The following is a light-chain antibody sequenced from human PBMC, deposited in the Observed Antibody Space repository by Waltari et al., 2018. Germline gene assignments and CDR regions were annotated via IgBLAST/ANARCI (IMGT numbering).Light chain of an antibody. CDR2: YND. J-gene: IGLJ3*02. CDR1: SSNIVINF. Sequence: QSVLTQPPSVSAAPGQKVTISCSGCSSNIVINFVSWYQHLPGTAPKLLIYYNDQRPSGIPDRFSGSKSGTSATLGITGLQTGDEADYYCGTWDNSLSAGVIGGGTKLTVL. V-gene: IGLV1-51*01. CDR3: GTWDNSLSAGV.